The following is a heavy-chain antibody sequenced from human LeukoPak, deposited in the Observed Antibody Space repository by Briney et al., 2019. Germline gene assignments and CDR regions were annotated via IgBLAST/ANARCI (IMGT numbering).Heavy chain of an antibody. CDR3: ARAGWIITSGIDY. V-gene: IGHV4-38-2*01. J-gene: IGHJ4*02. Sequence: ETLSLTCGVSGYSISRGYYWAWIRQPPGKGLEWIGTIYHARSTYYTPSPGSRVTISVDTSKNEFSLNLNPVTAADTAVYYCARAGWIITSGIDYRGQGALVSHYS. D-gene: IGHD3-10*01. CDR1: GYSISRGYY. CDR2: IYHARST.